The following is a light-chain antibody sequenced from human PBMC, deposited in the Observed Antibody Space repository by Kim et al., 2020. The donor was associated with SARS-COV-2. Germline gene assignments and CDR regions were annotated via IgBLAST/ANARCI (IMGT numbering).Light chain of an antibody. J-gene: IGKJ3*01. CDR1: QSVSSNY. CDR3: HLYGSPPL. Sequence: EIVLTQSPGTLSLSPGERVTLSCRASQSVSSNYLTRYQQKPGQAPRLLIYGASSRATDIPDRFSGSGSGTDFTLTSSRLEAEDFAVYYWHLYGSPPLFGPGTKVDIK. V-gene: IGKV3-20*01. CDR2: GAS.